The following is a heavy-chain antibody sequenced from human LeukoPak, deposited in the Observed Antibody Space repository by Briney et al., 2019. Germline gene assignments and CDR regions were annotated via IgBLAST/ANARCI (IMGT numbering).Heavy chain of an antibody. CDR2: INPNSGGT. Sequence: ASVKVSCKASGYTFTGYYMHWVRQAPGQGLEWMGWINPNSGGTKYAQKFQGRVTMTRDTSTSTVYMELSSLRSEDTAVYYCAIYYDSSGYYEVGAFDIWGQGTMVTVSS. CDR1: GYTFTGYY. D-gene: IGHD3-22*01. CDR3: AIYYDSSGYYEVGAFDI. J-gene: IGHJ3*02. V-gene: IGHV1-2*02.